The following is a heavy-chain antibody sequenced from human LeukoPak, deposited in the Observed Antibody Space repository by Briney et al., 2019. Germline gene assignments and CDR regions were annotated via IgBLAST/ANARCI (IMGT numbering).Heavy chain of an antibody. D-gene: IGHD2/OR15-2a*01. CDR3: ARLPLYYFQEDY. CDR2: IHFSGTT. Sequence: SETLSLTCSVSGDSISSTSYYWGWIRQPPGKGLEWIGSIHFSGTTHYSPSLKSRVTISVDTSKNQFSLKLTSVTAADTAVFFCARLPLYYFQEDYWGQGILVTVSS. J-gene: IGHJ4*02. V-gene: IGHV4-39*01. CDR1: GDSISSTSYY.